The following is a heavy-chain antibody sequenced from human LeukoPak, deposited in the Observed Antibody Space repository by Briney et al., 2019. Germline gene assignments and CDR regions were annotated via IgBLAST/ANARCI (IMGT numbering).Heavy chain of an antibody. CDR2: IHTSGST. J-gene: IGHJ5*02. D-gene: IGHD3-16*01. V-gene: IGHV4-4*09. CDR1: GDSISSYY. Sequence: KPSETLSLTCTVSGDSISSYYWSWIRQPPGKGLEWIGYIHTSGSTNYNPSLKSRVTISVDTSKNQFSLKLSSVTAADTAVYYCARRRTLGVSGGCCWFDPWGQGTLVTVSS. CDR3: ARRRTLGVSGGCCWFDP.